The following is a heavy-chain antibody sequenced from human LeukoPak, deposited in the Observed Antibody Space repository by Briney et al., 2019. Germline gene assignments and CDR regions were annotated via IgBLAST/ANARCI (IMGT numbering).Heavy chain of an antibody. CDR3: ARGPSRDFWSGYLGGDY. D-gene: IGHD3-3*01. V-gene: IGHV3-21*01. CDR1: GFTVSTKY. Sequence: GGSLRLSCAASGFTVSTKYMNWVRQAPGKGLEWVSSISSSSSYIYYADSVKGRFTISRDNAKNSLYLQMNSLRAEDTAVYYCARGPSRDFWSGYLGGDYWGQGTLVTVSS. CDR2: ISSSSSYI. J-gene: IGHJ4*02.